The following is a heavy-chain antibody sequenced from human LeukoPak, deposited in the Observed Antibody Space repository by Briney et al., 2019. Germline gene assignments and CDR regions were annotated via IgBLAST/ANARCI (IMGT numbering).Heavy chain of an antibody. V-gene: IGHV3-30*02. Sequence: GGSLRLSCAASGFTFNNFGMHWVRQAPGKGLEWVSFIRFDGGNQYYADSVKGRFSISRDNSNNTLYLHLNSLRAEDTAVYYCAKDSFKQLVYYYYYMNVWGKGTTVTVSS. D-gene: IGHD6-13*01. CDR2: IRFDGGNQ. CDR1: GFTFNNFG. J-gene: IGHJ6*03. CDR3: AKDSFKQLVYYYYYMNV.